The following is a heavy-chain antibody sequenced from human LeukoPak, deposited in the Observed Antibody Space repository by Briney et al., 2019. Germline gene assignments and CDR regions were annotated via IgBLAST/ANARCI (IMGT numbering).Heavy chain of an antibody. V-gene: IGHV4-31*03. J-gene: IGHJ4*02. D-gene: IGHD3-16*02. CDR3: ARVIDYVWGSYRRPHPSYYFDY. CDR1: GGSISSGGYY. Sequence: SQTLSLTCTASGGSISSGGYYWSWIRQHPGKGLEWIGYIYYSGSTYYNPSLKSRVTISVDTSKNQFSLKLSSVTAADTAVYYCARVIDYVWGSYRRPHPSYYFDYWGQGTLVAVSS. CDR2: IYYSGST.